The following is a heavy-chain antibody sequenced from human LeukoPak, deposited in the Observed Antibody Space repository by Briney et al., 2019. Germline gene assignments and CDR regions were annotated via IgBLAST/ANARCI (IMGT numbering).Heavy chain of an antibody. V-gene: IGHV3-21*01. CDR3: ARGLYGYCSSSSCNNWFDP. D-gene: IGHD2-2*03. CDR1: GFTFSSYS. Sequence: PGGSLRLSCAGTGFTFSSYSMNWVRQAPGKGLEWVSSISGSSSDIYYADSVKGRFTISRDNAKNSLYLQMNSLRAEDTAVYYCARGLYGYCSSSSCNNWFDPWGQGTRVTVSS. J-gene: IGHJ5*02. CDR2: ISGSSSDI.